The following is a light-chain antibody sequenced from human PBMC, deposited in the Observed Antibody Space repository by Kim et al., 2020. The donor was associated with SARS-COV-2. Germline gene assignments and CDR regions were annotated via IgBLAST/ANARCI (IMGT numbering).Light chain of an antibody. CDR2: GAS. J-gene: IGKJ1*01. CDR3: QQYGSSSWT. CDR1: QSVSSSY. V-gene: IGKV3-20*01. Sequence: EIVLTQSPGTLSLSPGERATLSCRASQSVSSSYLAWFQQKPGQAPRLLMYGASFRATGIPDRFSGSGSGTDFTLTISRVEPEDFAVYYCQQYGSSSWTFGQGTKVDIK.